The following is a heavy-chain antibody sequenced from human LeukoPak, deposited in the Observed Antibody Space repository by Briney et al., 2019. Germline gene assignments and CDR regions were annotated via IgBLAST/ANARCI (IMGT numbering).Heavy chain of an antibody. J-gene: IGHJ4*02. CDR1: GFTFSNYA. CDR2: ISGSGDTT. Sequence: GGSLRLSCAASGFTFSNYAMTWVRQAPGKGLGWVSGISGSGDTTDYADSVKGRFTISRDNSKNTLYLQMNSLRAEDTAVYYCAKDALYYGSGSYYNYFDYWGQGTLVTVSS. CDR3: AKDALYYGSGSYYNYFDY. V-gene: IGHV3-23*01. D-gene: IGHD3-10*01.